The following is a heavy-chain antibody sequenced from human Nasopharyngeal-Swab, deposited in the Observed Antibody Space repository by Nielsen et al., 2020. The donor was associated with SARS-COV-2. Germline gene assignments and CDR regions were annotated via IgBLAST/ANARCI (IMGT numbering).Heavy chain of an antibody. CDR1: GFTLSIYA. J-gene: IGHJ4*02. CDR2: ISGSGDTT. Sequence: GGSLRLSCAASGFTLSIYAMTWVRQAPGKGLEWVSTISGSGDTTYYADSMKGRFTISRDNSKNTLYLQMNSLRAGDTAVYYCARANTYYFQSGGSSHFDYWGQGTLVTVSS. CDR3: ARANTYYFQSGGSSHFDY. D-gene: IGHD3-22*01. V-gene: IGHV3-23*01.